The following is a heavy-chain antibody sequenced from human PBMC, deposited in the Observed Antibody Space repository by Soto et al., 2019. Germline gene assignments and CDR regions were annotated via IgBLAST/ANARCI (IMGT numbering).Heavy chain of an antibody. CDR3: VRRGMDV. Sequence: GESLKISCKGSEYSFSNYWIAWVRQTPGKGLEWMGIINPADSATTYSPSFRGQVTMSADKSISTAYLQWDGLKASDTATYYCVRRGMDVWGQGTTVTVSS. CDR1: EYSFSNYW. J-gene: IGHJ6*02. CDR2: INPADSAT. V-gene: IGHV5-51*01.